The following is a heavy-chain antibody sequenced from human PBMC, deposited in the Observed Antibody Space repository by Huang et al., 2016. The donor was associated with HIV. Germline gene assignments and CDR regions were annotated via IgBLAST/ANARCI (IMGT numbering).Heavy chain of an antibody. Sequence: QVQLVQSGAEVKKPGSSLRVSCRASGDTFRKYAIRWVRQAPGQGLEWMAGKIHIFGEPKYSHKFQGRITITAHESTSTIYVELNRLTFQDTAIYYCARGLWDSTWDGTDWLLRHFDSWGLGTLVTISS. CDR3: ARGLWDSTWDGTDWLLRHFDS. CDR2: KIHIFGEP. CDR1: GDTFRKYA. D-gene: IGHD1-26*01. V-gene: IGHV1-69*13. J-gene: IGHJ4*02.